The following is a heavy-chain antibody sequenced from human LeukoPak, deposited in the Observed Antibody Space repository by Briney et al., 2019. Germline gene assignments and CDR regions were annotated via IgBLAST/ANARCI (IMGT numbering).Heavy chain of an antibody. J-gene: IGHJ4*02. CDR3: ARTGNTAMVPLDY. Sequence: SGTLSLTCAVSGGSISGSNWWTWVRQSPGKGLEWIGEIYHGGSTNYNPSLKSPVTISVDKSKNQFSLNVNSVTAADTAVYYCARTGNTAMVPLDYWGQGTLVTVSS. D-gene: IGHD5-18*01. CDR1: GGSISGSNW. V-gene: IGHV4-4*02. CDR2: IYHGGST.